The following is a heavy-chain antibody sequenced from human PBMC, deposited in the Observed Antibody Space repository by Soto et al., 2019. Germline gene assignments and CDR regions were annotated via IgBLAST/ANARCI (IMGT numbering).Heavy chain of an antibody. J-gene: IGHJ6*02. D-gene: IGHD1-26*01. CDR1: DDSISSGAYY. Sequence: PSETLSLTCSVSDDSISSGAYYWSLIRQPPGKGLEWIGNIYYSGSTYYTPSLKSRVSISRDTSKNQFSLKLSSVTAADTAVYYCRRELPRYYYSGMDVWGQGTTVTVSS. CDR3: RRELPRYYYSGMDV. V-gene: IGHV4-30-4*08. CDR2: IYYSGST.